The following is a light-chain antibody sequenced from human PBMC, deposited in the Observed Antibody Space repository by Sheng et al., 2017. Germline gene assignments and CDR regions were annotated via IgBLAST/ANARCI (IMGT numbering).Light chain of an antibody. CDR2: CI. CDR3: QQSYTMPRT. J-gene: IGKJ3*01. CDR1: QNINTS. Sequence: DFQMTQSPSSLSASVGDRVTITCRAGQNINTSLNWYQQKAGTAPKLLDLWCIQFAEWGPVKGSSGXGSGTDFTLTITSLQPEDFSTYYCQQSYTMPRTFGPGTKLDFK. V-gene: IGKV1-39*01.